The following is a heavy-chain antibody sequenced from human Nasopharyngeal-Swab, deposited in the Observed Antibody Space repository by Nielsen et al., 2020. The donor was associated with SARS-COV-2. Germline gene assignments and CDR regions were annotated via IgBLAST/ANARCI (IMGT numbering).Heavy chain of an antibody. V-gene: IGHV5-51*01. J-gene: IGHJ4*02. CDR3: ARLGSSWLDYYDY. CDR2: IYPGDSDT. Sequence: GESLKISCQVSGSRFSSFWLAWVRQMPGKGLEWMGIIYPGDSDTRYSPSFQGQVTMSVDKSISTAYLQWTSLKASDSARYYCARLGSSWLDYYDYWGQGTLVTVPS. D-gene: IGHD6-13*01. CDR1: GSRFSSFW.